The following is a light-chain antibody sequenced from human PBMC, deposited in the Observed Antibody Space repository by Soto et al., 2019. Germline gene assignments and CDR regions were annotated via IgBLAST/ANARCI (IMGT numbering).Light chain of an antibody. V-gene: IGKV3-20*01. CDR1: QSVSSSS. J-gene: IGKJ5*01. CDR2: GAS. CDR3: QRYGSSLPIT. Sequence: EIVLTQSPGTLSLSPGERATLSCRASQSVSSSSLAWYQQKPGQAPRLLIYGASSRATGIPDRFSGSGSGTDFTLTISRLEPEDFAVFFCQRYGSSLPITFGQGTRLEIK.